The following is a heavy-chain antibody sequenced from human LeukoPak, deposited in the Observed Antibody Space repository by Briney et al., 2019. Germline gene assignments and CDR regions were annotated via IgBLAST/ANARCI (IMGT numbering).Heavy chain of an antibody. V-gene: IGHV1-69-2*01. CDR1: GYTFTDYY. D-gene: IGHD3-22*01. Sequence: GVSVKISCKVSGYTFTDYYMHWVQQAPGKGLEWMGLVDPEDGETIYAEKFQGRVTITADTSTDTAYMELSSLRSEDTAVYYCATGIRYYYDSSGYDDAFDIWGQGTMVTVSS. CDR3: ATGIRYYYDSSGYDDAFDI. CDR2: VDPEDGET. J-gene: IGHJ3*02.